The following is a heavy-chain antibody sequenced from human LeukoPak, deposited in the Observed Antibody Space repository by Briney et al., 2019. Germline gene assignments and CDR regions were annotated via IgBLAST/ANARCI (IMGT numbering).Heavy chain of an antibody. CDR3: AKGRLGELSLGFY. CDR2: SSGSDGNT. J-gene: IGHJ4*02. D-gene: IGHD3-16*02. Sequence: GGSLRLSCAASGFTFSSYAMNWVRQAPGKGLEWVSASSGSDGNTYYADSVKGRFTISRDNSKNTLYLQMNSLRAEDTAVYYCAKGRLGELSLGFYWGQGTLVTISS. CDR1: GFTFSSYA. V-gene: IGHV3-23*01.